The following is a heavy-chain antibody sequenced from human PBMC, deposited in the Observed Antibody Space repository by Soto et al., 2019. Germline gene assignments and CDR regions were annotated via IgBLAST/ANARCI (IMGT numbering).Heavy chain of an antibody. J-gene: IGHJ5*02. Sequence: QVQLEQSGAEEKKPGASVKVSCKASGYTFTSYAMHWVRQAPGQRLEWMGWINAGNGNTKYSQKFQGRVTITRDTSVSTAYMELSSLRSEDTAVYYCAREGAAAGAWFDPWGQGTLVTVSS. CDR3: AREGAAAGAWFDP. V-gene: IGHV1-3*05. CDR1: GYTFTSYA. CDR2: INAGNGNT. D-gene: IGHD6-13*01.